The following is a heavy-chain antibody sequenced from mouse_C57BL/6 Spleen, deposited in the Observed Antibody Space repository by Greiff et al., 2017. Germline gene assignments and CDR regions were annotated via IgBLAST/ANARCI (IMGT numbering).Heavy chain of an antibody. V-gene: IGHV3-6*01. CDR2: ISYDGSN. D-gene: IGHD2-3*01. CDR1: GYSITSGYY. CDR3: ASPDDGYSFYAMDY. J-gene: IGHJ4*01. Sequence: EVKLVESGPGLVKPSQSLSLTCSVTGYSITSGYYWNWIRQFPGNKLEWMGYISYDGSNNYNPSLKNRISITRDTSKNQFFLKLNSVTTEDTATYYCASPDDGYSFYAMDYWGQGTSVTVSS.